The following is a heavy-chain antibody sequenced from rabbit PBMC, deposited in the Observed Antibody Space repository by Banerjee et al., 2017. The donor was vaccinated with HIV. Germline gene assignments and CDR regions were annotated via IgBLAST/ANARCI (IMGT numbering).Heavy chain of an antibody. CDR3: ARDLAGVIGWNFNL. J-gene: IGHJ4*01. V-gene: IGHV1S40*01. CDR1: GFSFSSRYW. CDR2: MNAGTSGGS. Sequence: QSLEESGGDLVKPGASLTLTCTASGFSFSSRYWICWVRQAPGKGLEWIGCMNAGTSGGSYYARWAKGRFTISKTSSTTVTLQMTSLTAADTATYFCARDLAGVIGWNFNLWGQGTLVTVS. D-gene: IGHD4-1*01.